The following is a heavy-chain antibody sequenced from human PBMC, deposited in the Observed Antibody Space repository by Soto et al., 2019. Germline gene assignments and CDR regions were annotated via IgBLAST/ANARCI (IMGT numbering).Heavy chain of an antibody. CDR3: ARVSLYDDTLTGVMDV. CDR1: GYTFTRNG. CDR2: ISAYNGNT. J-gene: IGHJ6*02. V-gene: IGHV1-18*01. Sequence: QVQLVQSGAEVKKPGASVMVSCKASGYTFTRNGINWVRQAPGQGLEWMGWISAYNGNTNYAQKLQGRVTMTTDPSTTTAYMDLRSLRSDDTAVYYCARVSLYDDTLTGVMDVWGQGTTVTVSS. D-gene: IGHD3-9*01.